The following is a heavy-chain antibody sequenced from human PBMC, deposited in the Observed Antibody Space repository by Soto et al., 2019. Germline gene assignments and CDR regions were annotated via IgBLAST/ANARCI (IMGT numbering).Heavy chain of an antibody. D-gene: IGHD1-26*01. CDR2: IHPSGQPI. CDR1: GFTFSTSE. Sequence: EVQLVESGGGLIQPGGSLRLSCAASGFTFSTSEMYWVRQAPGKGLEWVSYIHPSGQPIFYADSVKGRFTISRDNAQNSLYLKMRCLRAEDSAVSYCARRASRWGQGTMVTVSS. CDR3: ARRASR. J-gene: IGHJ3*01. V-gene: IGHV3-48*03.